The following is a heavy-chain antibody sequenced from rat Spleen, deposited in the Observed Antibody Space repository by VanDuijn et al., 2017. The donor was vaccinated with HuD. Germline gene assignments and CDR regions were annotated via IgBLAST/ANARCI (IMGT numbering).Heavy chain of an antibody. CDR1: GFTFSDYN. D-gene: IGHD1-6*01. V-gene: IGHV5-20*01. J-gene: IGHJ2*01. Sequence: EVQLVESGGGLVQPGRSLKLSCAASGFTFSDYNMAWVRQAPKKGLEWVASISYDGGSTYYRDSVKGRFTISRDNAKSSLYLQMDSLRSEDTATYYCTRDNMYTTDYYPDYFDYWGHGVMVTVSS. CDR2: ISYDGGST. CDR3: TRDNMYTTDYYPDYFDY.